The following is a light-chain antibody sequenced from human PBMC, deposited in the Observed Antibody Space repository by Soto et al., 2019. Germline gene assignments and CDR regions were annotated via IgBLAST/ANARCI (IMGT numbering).Light chain of an antibody. V-gene: IGKV1-9*01. CDR3: QRLNTYPLT. J-gene: IGKJ4*01. CDR2: HAS. CDR1: QGISFY. Sequence: DIQLTQSPSFLSASVGDRVTVTCRASQGISFYLAWYQQKPGKAPQLLIYHASTLQSGVPSRFSGSGSGTEFTLTIGSLQPEDFATYYCQRLNTYPLTFGGGTKVEIK.